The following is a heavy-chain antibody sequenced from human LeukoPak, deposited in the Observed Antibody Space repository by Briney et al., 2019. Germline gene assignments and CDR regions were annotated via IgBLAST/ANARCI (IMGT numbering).Heavy chain of an antibody. V-gene: IGHV3-7*01. Sequence: GGSLRLSCAASGFTFSSYWMSWVRQAPGKGLEWVANIKQDGSEKYYVDSVKGRFTISRDNAKNSLYLQMNSLRAEDTAVYYCARRGSYGSYYFDYWGQGTLVTVSS. CDR2: IKQDGSEK. J-gene: IGHJ4*02. CDR1: GFTFSSYW. CDR3: ARRGSYGSYYFDY. D-gene: IGHD1-26*01.